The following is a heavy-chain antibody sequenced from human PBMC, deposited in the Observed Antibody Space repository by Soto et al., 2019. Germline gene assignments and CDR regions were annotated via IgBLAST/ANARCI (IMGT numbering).Heavy chain of an antibody. V-gene: IGHV4-4*02. J-gene: IGHJ4*02. D-gene: IGHD6-25*01. Sequence: QVELQESGPRLVKSSGTLSLTCEVSSGSISTGNWWSWVRQPPGKGLEWIGEIYYTGATNYNPSLKSRVTMTTDKSKAQFSLILTSATAADTAVYYCARVFSSGSGWMYYFDFWGQGILVSVSS. CDR1: SGSISTGNW. CDR2: IYYTGAT. CDR3: ARVFSSGSGWMYYFDF.